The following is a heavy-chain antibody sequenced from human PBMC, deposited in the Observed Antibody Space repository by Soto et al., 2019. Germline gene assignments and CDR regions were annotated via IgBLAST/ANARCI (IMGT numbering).Heavy chain of an antibody. CDR3: ARRSSGSYYAAFDV. CDR1: GLTFSTYP. J-gene: IGHJ3*01. Sequence: EEQLLESGGGLGQPGGSLRLSCAASGLTFSTYPMTWVRQAPGKGLEWVSSIHGSGETTYYADSVKGRFTISRDNSKNTLYLEMDSLRANDTAVYFCARRSSGSYYAAFDVWGQGTVVTVSS. CDR2: IHGSGETT. V-gene: IGHV3-23*01. D-gene: IGHD1-26*01.